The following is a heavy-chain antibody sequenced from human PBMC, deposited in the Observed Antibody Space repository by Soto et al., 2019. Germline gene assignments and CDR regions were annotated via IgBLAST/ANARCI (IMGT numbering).Heavy chain of an antibody. D-gene: IGHD4-4*01. CDR2: IYYSGST. CDR3: ARDLRRLQFYYYYGMDV. V-gene: IGHV4-31*03. Sequence: PSETLSLTCTVSGGSISSGGYYWSWIRQHPGKGLEWIGYIYYSGSTYYNPSLKSRVTISVDTSKNQFSLKLSSVTAADTAVYYCARDLRRLQFYYYYGMDVWGQGTTVTVSS. J-gene: IGHJ6*02. CDR1: GGSISSGGYY.